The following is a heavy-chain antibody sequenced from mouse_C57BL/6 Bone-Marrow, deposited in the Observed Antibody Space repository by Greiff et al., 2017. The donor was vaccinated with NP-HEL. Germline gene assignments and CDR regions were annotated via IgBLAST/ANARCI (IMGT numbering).Heavy chain of an antibody. V-gene: IGHV1-5*01. Sequence: EVQLQQSGTVLARPGASVKMSCKTSGYTFTSYWMHWVKQRPGRGLEWIGAIYPGNSDTSYNQKFKGKAKLPAVTSASTAYMELSSLTNEDSAVYYCTRSIDGYYWYFDVWGTGTTVTVSS. J-gene: IGHJ1*03. CDR2: IYPGNSDT. CDR3: TRSIDGYYWYFDV. CDR1: GYTFTSYW. D-gene: IGHD2-3*01.